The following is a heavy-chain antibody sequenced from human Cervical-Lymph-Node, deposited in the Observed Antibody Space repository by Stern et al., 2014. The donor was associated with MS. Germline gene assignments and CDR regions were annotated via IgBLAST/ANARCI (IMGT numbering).Heavy chain of an antibody. V-gene: IGHV4-31*03. D-gene: IGHD5-12*01. CDR3: ARGATINDFDF. CDR2: IYYTGST. CDR1: GASVSSGGYY. Sequence: QLQLQESGPGLVKPSQTVSLTCTVSGASVSSGGYYWSWIRQHPGKGLEWVGYIYYTGSTYYNPSLKSRVTIALDTSNNRFSLRLSSVTAADTAVYFCARGATINDFDFWGQGTLVTVSS. J-gene: IGHJ4*02.